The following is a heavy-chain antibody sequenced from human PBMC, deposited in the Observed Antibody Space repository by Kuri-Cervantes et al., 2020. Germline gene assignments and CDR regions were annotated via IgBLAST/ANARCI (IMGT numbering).Heavy chain of an antibody. J-gene: IGHJ4*02. Sequence: SVKVSCKAPGGTFSSYTISWVRQAPGQGLEWMGRIIPILGIANYAQKFQGRVTITADKSTSTAYMELSSLRSEDTAVYYCASYGSGSYLGYWGQGTLVTVSS. CDR3: ASYGSGSYLGY. CDR2: IIPILGIA. CDR1: GGTFSSYT. V-gene: IGHV1-69*02. D-gene: IGHD3-10*01.